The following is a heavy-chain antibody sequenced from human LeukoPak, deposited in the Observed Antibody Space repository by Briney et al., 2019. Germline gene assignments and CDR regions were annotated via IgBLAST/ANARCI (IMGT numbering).Heavy chain of an antibody. D-gene: IGHD6-19*01. CDR3: ARLEVAEVDP. J-gene: IGHJ5*02. V-gene: IGHV4-39*01. CDR1: GGSISSSSYS. CDR2: IYYSGST. Sequence: SETLSLTCTVSGGSISSSSYSWGWIRQPPGKGLEWIGSIYYSGSTYYNPSLKSRVTISVDTSKNQFSLKLSSVTAADTAVYYCARLEVAEVDPWGQGTLVTVSS.